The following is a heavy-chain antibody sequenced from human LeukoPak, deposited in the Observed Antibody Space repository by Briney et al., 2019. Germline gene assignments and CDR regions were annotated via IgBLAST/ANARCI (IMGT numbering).Heavy chain of an antibody. Sequence: PSETLSLTCTVSGGSIRRYYWSWVRQPPGKGLEWVEYIYYSGSTNYNASLKSRVTISVDTSKNQFSLKLSSVTAADTAVYYCARAIGYYGDSHGSYYYGMDVWGQGTTVTVSS. CDR3: ARAIGYYGDSHGSYYYGMDV. V-gene: IGHV4-59*01. CDR2: IYYSGST. CDR1: GGSIRRYY. J-gene: IGHJ6*02. D-gene: IGHD4-17*01.